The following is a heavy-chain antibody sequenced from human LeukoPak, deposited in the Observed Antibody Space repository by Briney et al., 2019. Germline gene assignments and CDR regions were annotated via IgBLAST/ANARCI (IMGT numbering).Heavy chain of an antibody. J-gene: IGHJ3*02. CDR1: GFSFSSYG. Sequence: GGSLRLSCAASGFSFSSYGMHWVRQAPGKGLEWVAVIWYDGSKKYYADSVKGRFIISRDNSRNTLYLQMNSLRVEDTTVYYCARERGWLQFPDAFDIWGQGTMVTVSP. V-gene: IGHV3-33*01. CDR3: ARERGWLQFPDAFDI. CDR2: IWYDGSKK. D-gene: IGHD5-24*01.